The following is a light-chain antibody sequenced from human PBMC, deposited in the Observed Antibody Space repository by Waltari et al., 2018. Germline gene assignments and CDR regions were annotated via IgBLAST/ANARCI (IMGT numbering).Light chain of an antibody. CDR3: QQYDFYSLT. Sequence: PSTLSASDGDRVTITCRASHTINNYLAWYQQKPGKAPKLVIYDASSLESGVPSRFSGSGSGTEFTLTISSLQPDDFATYYCQQYDFYSLTFGGGTRVEIK. J-gene: IGKJ4*01. V-gene: IGKV1-5*01. CDR1: HTINNY. CDR2: DAS.